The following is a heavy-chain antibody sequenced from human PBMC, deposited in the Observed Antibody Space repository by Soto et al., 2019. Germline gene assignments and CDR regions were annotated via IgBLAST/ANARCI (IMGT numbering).Heavy chain of an antibody. V-gene: IGHV3-23*01. D-gene: IGHD6-19*01. CDR3: AKGGWLDDY. J-gene: IGHJ4*02. CDR2: ISAHDVST. Sequence: EVQLLESGGGLVQPGGSLKLSCVASGFTFSNFDMSWVRQAPGKGLEWVSFISAHDVSTHYADSVQGRFTISRDNSKNTLYLQMRSLRVEDTAIYYCAKGGWLDDYGAQGTLFIVS. CDR1: GFTFSNFD.